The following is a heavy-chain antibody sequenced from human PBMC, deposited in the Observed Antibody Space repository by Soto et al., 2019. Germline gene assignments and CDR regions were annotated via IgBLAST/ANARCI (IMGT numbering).Heavy chain of an antibody. D-gene: IGHD6-6*01. J-gene: IGHJ6*02. Sequence: VQLLESGGGLVQPGGSLRLSCAASGFTFSSYAMSWVRQAPGKGLEWVSAISGSGGSTYYADSVKGRFTISRDNSKNTLYLQMNSLRAEDTAVYYCANTLEYYYGMDVWGQGTTVTVSS. CDR3: ANTLEYYYGMDV. V-gene: IGHV3-23*01. CDR1: GFTFSSYA. CDR2: ISGSGGST.